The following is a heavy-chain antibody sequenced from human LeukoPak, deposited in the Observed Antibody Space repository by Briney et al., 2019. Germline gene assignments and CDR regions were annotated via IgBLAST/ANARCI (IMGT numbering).Heavy chain of an antibody. CDR3: AXXGIXXXTX. D-gene: IGHD6-13*01. J-gene: IGHJ4*02. CDR1: GGTFSSYA. Sequence: ASVKVSCKASGGTFSSYAISWVRQAPGQGLEWMGGIIPIFGTANYAQKFQGRVTITADESTSTAYMELSSLRSEDTAVYYCAXXGIXXXTXWGQGTLVTVSS. V-gene: IGHV1-69*13. CDR2: IIPIFGTA.